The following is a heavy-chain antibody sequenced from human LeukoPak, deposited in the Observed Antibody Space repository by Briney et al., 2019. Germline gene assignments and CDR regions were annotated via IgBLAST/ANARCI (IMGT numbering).Heavy chain of an antibody. CDR2: IYYSGST. Sequence: PSETLSLTCTVSGGSISSSSYYWGWIRQPPGKGLEWIGSIYYSGSTYYNPSLKSRVTISVDTSMNQFSLKLSSVTAADTAVYYCARLYRHGGSSPGATYYFDYWGQGTLVTVSS. D-gene: IGHD1-26*01. CDR1: GGSISSSSYY. V-gene: IGHV4-39*01. CDR3: ARLYRHGGSSPGATYYFDY. J-gene: IGHJ4*02.